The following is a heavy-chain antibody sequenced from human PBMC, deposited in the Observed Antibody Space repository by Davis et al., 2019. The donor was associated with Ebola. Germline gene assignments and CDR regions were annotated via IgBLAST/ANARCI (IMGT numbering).Heavy chain of an antibody. J-gene: IGHJ6*04. CDR1: GFTFSSYW. CDR3: ARDPSGGSGWSMGYYGMDV. CDR2: MYAVGNT. D-gene: IGHD6-19*01. Sequence: GGSLRLSCAASGFTFSSYWMSWVRQAPGKGLEWVSLMYAVGNTFYADSVKGRFTISRDNSKNTIYLQMNSLRAEDTAVYYCARDPSGGSGWSMGYYGMDVWGKGTTVTVSS. V-gene: IGHV3-53*01.